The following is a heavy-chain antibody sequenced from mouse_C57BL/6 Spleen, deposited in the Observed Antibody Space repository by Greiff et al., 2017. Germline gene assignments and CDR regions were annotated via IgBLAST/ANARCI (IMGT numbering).Heavy chain of an antibody. CDR1: GYTFTSYW. Sequence: QVHVKQPGAELVKPGASVKMSCKASGYTFTSYWITWVKQRPGQGLEWIGDIYPGSGSTNYNEKFKSKATLTVDTSSSTAYMQLSSLTSEDSAVYYCARSDYDYDLYWYFDVWGTGTTVTVSS. CDR2: IYPGSGST. CDR3: ARSDYDYDLYWYFDV. V-gene: IGHV1-55*01. D-gene: IGHD2-4*01. J-gene: IGHJ1*03.